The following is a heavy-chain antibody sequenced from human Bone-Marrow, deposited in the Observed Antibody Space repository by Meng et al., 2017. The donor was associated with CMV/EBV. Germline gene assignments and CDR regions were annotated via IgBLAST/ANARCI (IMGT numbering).Heavy chain of an antibody. J-gene: IGHJ3*02. CDR2: INHSGST. CDR3: ARYYSSSWIDAFDI. V-gene: IGHV4-34*01. D-gene: IGHD6-13*01. CDR1: GGSFSGYY. Sequence: SETLSLTCAVYGGSFSGYYWSWIRQPPGKGLEWIGEINHSGSTNYNPSLKSRVTISVDTSKNQFSLELSRLRSDDTAVYYCARYYSSSWIDAFDIWGQGTMVTVSS.